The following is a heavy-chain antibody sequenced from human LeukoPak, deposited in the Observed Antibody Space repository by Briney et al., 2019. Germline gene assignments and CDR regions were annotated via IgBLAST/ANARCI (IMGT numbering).Heavy chain of an antibody. CDR2: ISGSGGST. Sequence: PGGSLRLSCAASGFTFSSYAMSWVRQAPGKGLEWVSAISGSGGSTYYADSVKGRFTISRDNSKNTLYLQMNSLRAEDTAVYYCAKDLEDVVVPAAMFGLDYWGQGTLVTVSS. J-gene: IGHJ4*02. CDR1: GFTFSSYA. V-gene: IGHV3-23*01. CDR3: AKDLEDVVVPAAMFGLDY. D-gene: IGHD2-2*01.